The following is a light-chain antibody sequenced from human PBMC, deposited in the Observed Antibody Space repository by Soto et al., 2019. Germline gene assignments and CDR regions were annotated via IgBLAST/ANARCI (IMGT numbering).Light chain of an antibody. Sequence: SVLTQPASVSGSPGQSITISCTGTSSDVGTYNLVSWYQQHPGKAPKLMLYEGSKRPSGVSNRLSGSNSGNTASLTISGLQAEDEADYYCCSYAAGSAPYVFGTGTKVTVL. CDR1: SSDVGTYNL. V-gene: IGLV2-23*01. J-gene: IGLJ1*01. CDR2: EGS. CDR3: CSYAAGSAPYV.